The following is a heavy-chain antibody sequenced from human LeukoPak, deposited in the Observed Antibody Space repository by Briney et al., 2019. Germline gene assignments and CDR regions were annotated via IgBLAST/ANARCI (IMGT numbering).Heavy chain of an antibody. Sequence: AAVKVSCVDSGYTFTSYGTSWVRQAPGQGREWMGWMRSYDGTTNCAQTLQGSVTMTSVTSPRTAYRAVRSLGSDGTAVYYCASDADTDYGMDVWGQGTTVTVSS. CDR1: GYTFTSYG. J-gene: IGHJ6*02. CDR2: MRSYDGTT. CDR3: ASDADTDYGMDV. V-gene: IGHV1-18*01.